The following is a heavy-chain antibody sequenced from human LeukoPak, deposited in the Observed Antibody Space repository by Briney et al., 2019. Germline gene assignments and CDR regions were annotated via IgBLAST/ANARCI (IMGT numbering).Heavy chain of an antibody. V-gene: IGHV4-39*07. D-gene: IGHD2-8*01. CDR3: ARENYCTNGVCWAFDP. CDR2: IYYTGST. Sequence: PSETLSLTCTVSGGSISSSDYYWGWIRRPPGKGLEWIGNIYYTGSTSYNSSLKSRVTISIDTSKNQFSLQLSSVTAADTAVYFCARENYCTNGVCWAFDPWGQGTLVTVSS. CDR1: GGSISSSDYY. J-gene: IGHJ5*02.